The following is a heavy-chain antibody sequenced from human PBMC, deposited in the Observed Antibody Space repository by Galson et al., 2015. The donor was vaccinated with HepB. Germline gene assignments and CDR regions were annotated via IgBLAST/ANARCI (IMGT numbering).Heavy chain of an antibody. D-gene: IGHD4-11*01. CDR1: GFTFSSYA. V-gene: IGHV3-23*01. J-gene: IGHJ5*02. CDR3: AKAGWGVTTEYWFDP. Sequence: SLRLSCAASGFTFSSYAMTWVHQTPGKGLEWVSSITGSGGSTYYADSVKGRFSISRDNSKNTLYMQMNSLRAEDTAIYYCAKAGWGVTTEYWFDPWGQGTLVTVSS. CDR2: ITGSGGST.